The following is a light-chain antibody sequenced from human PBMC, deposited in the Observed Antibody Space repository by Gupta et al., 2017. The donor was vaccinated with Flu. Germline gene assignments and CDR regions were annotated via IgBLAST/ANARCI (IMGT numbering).Light chain of an antibody. Sequence: VGDRFTITCRANETISTYLNWYQQKPGKAPKLLIYTASRLQSGVPPRFSGSGSGTDFTLIINSLQPEDFASYHCQQGYTTPYTFGQGTKV. J-gene: IGKJ2*01. V-gene: IGKV1-39*01. CDR3: QQGYTTPYT. CDR2: TAS. CDR1: ETISTY.